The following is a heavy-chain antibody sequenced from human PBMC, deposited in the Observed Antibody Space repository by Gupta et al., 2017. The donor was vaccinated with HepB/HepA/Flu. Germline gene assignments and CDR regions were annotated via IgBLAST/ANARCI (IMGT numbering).Heavy chain of an antibody. D-gene: IGHD2-8*01. J-gene: IGHJ4*01. CDR1: GFISSNYV. V-gene: IGHV3-23*01. CDR2: ISESGDYT. CDR3: AKRRVRMSASGGDY. Sequence: EVQLLESGGDLVQPGGSLSLSCAVSGFISSNYVMYWVRQAPGKGLEWVAAISESGDYTSYADSVKGRFTISGDNSKNTLYLQMNSLTAEDTAVYFCAKRRVRMSASGGDYWGHGTLVTVSS.